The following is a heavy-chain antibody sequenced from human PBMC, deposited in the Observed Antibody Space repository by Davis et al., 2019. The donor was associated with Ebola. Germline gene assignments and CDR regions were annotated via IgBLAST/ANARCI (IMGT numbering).Heavy chain of an antibody. J-gene: IGHJ3*02. Sequence: SETLSLTCAVYGGSFSGYYWSWIRQPPGKGLEWIGEINHSGSTNYNPSLKSRVTISVDTSKNQFSLKLSSVTAADTAVYYCARLGGSGLPVDDAFDIWGQGTMVTVSS. CDR3: ARLGGSGLPVDDAFDI. D-gene: IGHD6-19*01. CDR2: INHSGST. V-gene: IGHV4-34*01. CDR1: GGSFSGYY.